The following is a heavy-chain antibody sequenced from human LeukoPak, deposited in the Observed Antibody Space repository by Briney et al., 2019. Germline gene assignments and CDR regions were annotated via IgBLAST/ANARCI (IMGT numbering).Heavy chain of an antibody. J-gene: IGHJ4*02. V-gene: IGHV1-8*01. CDR3: ATRPSGDHPYFDY. CDR2: MHPNSDDT. Sequence: ASVKVSCKTSGYTFTNNDIHWVRQAPGQALEWMGWMHPNSDDTGYAQKFQGRVIMTRDTSISTAYMELSSLRPDDTAVYYCATRPSGDHPYFDYWGQGTLVTVSS. CDR1: GYTFTNND. D-gene: IGHD4-17*01.